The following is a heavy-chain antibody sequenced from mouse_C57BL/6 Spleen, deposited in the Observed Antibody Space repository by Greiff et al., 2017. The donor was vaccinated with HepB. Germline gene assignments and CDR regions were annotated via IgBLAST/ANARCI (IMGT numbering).Heavy chain of an antibody. CDR1: GFTFSDYG. J-gene: IGHJ4*01. Sequence: DVMLVESGGGLVKPGGSLKLSCAASGFTFSDYGMHWVRQAPEKGLEWVAYISSGSSTIYYADTVKGRFTISRDNAKNTLFLQMTSLRSEDTAMYYCARVYDYDGDYAMDYWGQGTSVTVSS. V-gene: IGHV5-17*01. CDR3: ARVYDYDGDYAMDY. CDR2: ISSGSSTI. D-gene: IGHD2-4*01.